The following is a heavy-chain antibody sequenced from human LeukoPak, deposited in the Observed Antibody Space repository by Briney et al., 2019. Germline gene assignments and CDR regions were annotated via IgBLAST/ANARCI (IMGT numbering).Heavy chain of an antibody. CDR3: VKSGGYGLIDY. CDR1: SGAISSYY. J-gene: IGHJ4*02. CDR2: IYHSGST. D-gene: IGHD6-19*01. V-gene: IGHV4-59*04. Sequence: SETLSLTCTVSSGAISSYYWSWIRQPPGKGLEWIGYIYHSGSTYYNASLQSRVTIAIDMSKNQISLRLTSVSAADTAMYYCVKSGGYGLIDYWGQGTLVTVSS.